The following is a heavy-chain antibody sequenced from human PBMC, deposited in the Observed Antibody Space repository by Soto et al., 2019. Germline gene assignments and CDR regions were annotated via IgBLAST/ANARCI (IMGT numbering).Heavy chain of an antibody. CDR1: GGSISSGGYY. CDR2: IYYSGST. CDR3: ARSGYSSGGYGY. Sequence: SETLSLTCTVSGGSISSGGYYWSWIRQHPGKGLEWIGYIYYSGSTYYNPSLKSRVTISVDTSKNQFSLKLSSVTAADTAVYYCARSGYSSGGYGYWGQGTLVTVSS. J-gene: IGHJ4*02. D-gene: IGHD6-19*01. V-gene: IGHV4-31*03.